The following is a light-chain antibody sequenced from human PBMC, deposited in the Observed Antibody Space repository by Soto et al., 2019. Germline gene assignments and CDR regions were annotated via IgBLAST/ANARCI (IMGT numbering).Light chain of an antibody. V-gene: IGLV2-8*01. Sequence: QSALTQPPSASGSPGQSVTISCTGTSNDVGGYNFVSWYQQHPGKAPKLMIFEVTKRPSGFPERFSGYKSGNTASLTVSGLQAEDEADYFCCSFAGSNNMGVFGGGTKVTVL. CDR1: SNDVGGYNF. J-gene: IGLJ2*01. CDR2: EVT. CDR3: CSFAGSNNMGV.